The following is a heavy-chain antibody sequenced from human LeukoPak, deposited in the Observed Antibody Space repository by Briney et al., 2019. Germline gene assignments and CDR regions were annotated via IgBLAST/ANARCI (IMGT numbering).Heavy chain of an antibody. CDR1: GGSIGSHY. Sequence: SETLSLTCTVSGGSIGSHYWSWIRQPPGKGLEWIGYIYYSGGTNYNPSLKSRVTISVDTSKNQFSLKLSSVTAADTAVYYCARARGPTYYDFWSGRYYYYMDVWGKGTTVTVSS. CDR3: ARARGPTYYDFWSGRYYYYMDV. V-gene: IGHV4-59*11. J-gene: IGHJ6*03. D-gene: IGHD3-3*01. CDR2: IYYSGGT.